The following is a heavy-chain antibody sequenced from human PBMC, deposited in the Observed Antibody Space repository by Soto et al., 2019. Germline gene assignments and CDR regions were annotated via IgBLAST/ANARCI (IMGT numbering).Heavy chain of an antibody. CDR1: GGNIIIGGYC. V-gene: IGHV4-30-2*01. CDR3: ARVWFGESSWFDP. D-gene: IGHD3-10*01. CDR2: ICHSGNT. J-gene: IGHJ5*02. Sequence: SETMSVTSTVAGGNIIIGGYCWSWIKKPPGQGLEWIGYICHSGNTYYNPSLKSRVTTSLDRSKNQFSLNLSSVTAADTAVYYCARVWFGESSWFDPWGQGTLVTVSS.